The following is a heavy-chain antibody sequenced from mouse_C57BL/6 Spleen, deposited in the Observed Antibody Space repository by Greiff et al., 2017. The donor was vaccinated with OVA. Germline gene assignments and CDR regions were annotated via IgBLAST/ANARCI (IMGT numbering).Heavy chain of an antibody. CDR2: IYPGSGST. J-gene: IGHJ1*03. V-gene: IGHV1-55*01. Sequence: QLPGAELVKPGASVKMSCKASGYTFTSYWITWVKQRPGQGLEWIGDIYPGSGSTNYNEKFKSKATLTVDTSSSTAYMQLSSLTSEDSAVYYCAATPHYSNYGYFDVWGTGTTVTVSS. D-gene: IGHD2-5*01. CDR1: GYTFTSYW. CDR3: AATPHYSNYGYFDV.